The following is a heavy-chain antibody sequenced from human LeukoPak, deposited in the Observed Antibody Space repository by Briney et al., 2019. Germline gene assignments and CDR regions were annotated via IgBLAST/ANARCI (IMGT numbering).Heavy chain of an antibody. V-gene: IGHV4-4*09. D-gene: IGHD6-6*01. J-gene: IGHJ4*02. Sequence: SETLSLTCTVSGGSISSYYWSWIRQPPGKGLEWIGYIYTSGSTNYNPSLKSRVTISVDASKNQFSLRLSSVTAADTAVYYCARGTGSYSSSADYWGQGTLVTVSS. CDR3: ARGTGSYSSSADY. CDR2: IYTSGST. CDR1: GGSISSYY.